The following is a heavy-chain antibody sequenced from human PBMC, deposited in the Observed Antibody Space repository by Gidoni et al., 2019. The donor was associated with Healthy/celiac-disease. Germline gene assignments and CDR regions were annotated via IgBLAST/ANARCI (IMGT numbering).Heavy chain of an antibody. D-gene: IGHD6-19*01. J-gene: IGHJ2*01. CDR2: IYYSGST. CDR1: GGSISSSSYY. V-gene: IGHV4-39*01. CDR3: ARHERLGLWYFDL. Sequence: QLQLQESGPGLVKPSETLSLTCTVPGGSISSSSYYWGWIRQPPGKGLEWIGSIYYSGSTYYNPSLKSRVTISVDTSKNQFSLKLSSVTAADTAVYYCARHERLGLWYFDLWGRGTLVTVSS.